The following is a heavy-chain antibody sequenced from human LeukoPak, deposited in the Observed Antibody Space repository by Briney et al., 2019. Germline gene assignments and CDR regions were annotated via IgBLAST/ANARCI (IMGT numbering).Heavy chain of an antibody. V-gene: IGHV1-18*01. CDR2: ISAYNGNT. J-gene: IGHJ4*02. Sequence: ASVKVSCKASGYTFTSYDINWVRQATGQGLEWMGWISAYNGNTNYAQKLQGRVTMTTDTSTSTAYMELRSLRSDDTAVYYCARGGYCTNGVCYISKYYFDYWGQGTLVTVSS. CDR3: ARGGYCTNGVCYISKYYFDY. D-gene: IGHD2-8*01. CDR1: GYTFTSYD.